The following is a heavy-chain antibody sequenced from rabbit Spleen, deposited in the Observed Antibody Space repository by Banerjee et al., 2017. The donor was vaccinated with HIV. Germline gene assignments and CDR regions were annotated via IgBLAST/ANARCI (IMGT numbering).Heavy chain of an antibody. J-gene: IGHJ3*01. CDR3: ARVVALTRLDL. V-gene: IGHV1S47*01. D-gene: IGHD4-1*01. Sequence: QEQLVESGGGLVQPGGSLKLSCKASGFDFSNYGVSWVRQAPGKGLEWIGYIDPIFSSTDYASWVNGRFTISSHNAQNTVFLQMTSLTAADTATYFCARVVALTRLDLWGPGTLVTVS. CDR1: GFDFSNYG. CDR2: IDPIFSST.